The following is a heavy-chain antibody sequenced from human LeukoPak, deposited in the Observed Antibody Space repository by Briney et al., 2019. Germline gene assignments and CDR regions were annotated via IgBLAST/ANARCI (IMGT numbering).Heavy chain of an antibody. V-gene: IGHV1-69*05. CDR2: IIPIFGTA. J-gene: IGHJ6*04. Sequence: SVKFSCKASGGTFSSYAISWVRQAPGQGLEWMGGIIPIFGTANYAQKFQGRVTMTRNTSISTAYMELSSLRSEDTAVFFCQAEGGIRYFDWLLYPMDVWGKGTTVTVSS. CDR3: QAEGGIRYFDWLLYPMDV. CDR1: GGTFSSYA. D-gene: IGHD3-9*01.